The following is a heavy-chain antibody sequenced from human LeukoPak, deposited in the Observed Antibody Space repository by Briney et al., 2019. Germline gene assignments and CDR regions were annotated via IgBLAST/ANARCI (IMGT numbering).Heavy chain of an antibody. V-gene: IGHV3-48*02. CDR2: IRTTAEGAKYA. D-gene: IGHD3-9*01. J-gene: IGHJ4*02. CDR1: GFSFTDYP. CDR3: ATDRRYAFDY. Sequence: PGGSVRLSCATSGFSFTDYPMNWVRQAPGKGLEWISNIRTTAEGAKYAYYADSVKGRVTISRDDDKNTLYLHMNSLRDDDTAVYYCATDRRYAFDYWGQGILVTVSS.